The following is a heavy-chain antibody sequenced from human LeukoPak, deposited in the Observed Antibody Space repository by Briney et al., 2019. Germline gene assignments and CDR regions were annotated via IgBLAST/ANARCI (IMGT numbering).Heavy chain of an antibody. CDR1: GGSISSSSYF. V-gene: IGHV4-39*01. J-gene: IGHJ2*01. CDR3: ARYSSSWTLPWYFDL. D-gene: IGHD6-13*01. Sequence: PSETLYLTCTVSGGSISSSSYFWGWIRQPPGKGLEWIGSIYYSGSTYYNPSLKSRVTISVDTSKNQFSLKLSSVTAADTAVYYCARYSSSWTLPWYFDLWGRGALVTVSS. CDR2: IYYSGST.